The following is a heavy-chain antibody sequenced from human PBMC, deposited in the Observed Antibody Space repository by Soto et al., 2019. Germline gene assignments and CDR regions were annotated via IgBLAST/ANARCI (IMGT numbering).Heavy chain of an antibody. CDR2: IKSKTDGGTA. V-gene: IGHV3-15*01. J-gene: IGHJ4*02. D-gene: IGHD6-6*01. CDR1: GFTFSNAW. Sequence: EVQLVESGGGLVKPGGSLRLSCAASGFTFSNAWMTWVGQAPGQGLEWVGRIKSKTDGGTADYAAPVKGRFTISRDDSKNTLYLQMNSLKTEDTAMYYCATGRFSSSLYFDYWGQGTLVTVSS. CDR3: ATGRFSSSLYFDY.